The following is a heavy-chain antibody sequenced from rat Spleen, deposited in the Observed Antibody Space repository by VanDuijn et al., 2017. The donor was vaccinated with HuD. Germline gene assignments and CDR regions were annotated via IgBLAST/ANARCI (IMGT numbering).Heavy chain of an antibody. CDR3: VRDGGELGY. CDR1: GFSLTSNG. J-gene: IGHJ2*01. CDR2: IWTGGRT. V-gene: IGHV2-4*01. Sequence: QVHLKESGPGLVQSSQTLSLTCTVSGFSLTSNGVSWVRQPPGEGLEWMGVIWTGGRTTYNSLFESRLSISRDTSKSQVFLKMNSRQTEDTATYYCVRDGGELGYWGQGVMVTVSS. D-gene: IGHD5-1*01.